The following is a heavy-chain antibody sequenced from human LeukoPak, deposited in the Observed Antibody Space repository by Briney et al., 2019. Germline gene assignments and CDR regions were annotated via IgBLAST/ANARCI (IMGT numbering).Heavy chain of an antibody. J-gene: IGHJ5*02. CDR2: ISGSGGST. CDR1: GFTFSSYA. V-gene: IGHV3-23*01. Sequence: GGSLRLSCAASGFTFSSYAMSWVRQAPGKGLEWVSPISGSGGSTYYADSVKGRFTISRDNSKNTLYLQMNSLRAEDAAIYYCAKDIVTTRYNNWFDPWGQGTLVTVSS. CDR3: AKDIVTTRYNNWFDP. D-gene: IGHD5-12*01.